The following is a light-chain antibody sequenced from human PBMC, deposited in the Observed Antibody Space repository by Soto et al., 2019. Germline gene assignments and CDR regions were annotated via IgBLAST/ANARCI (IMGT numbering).Light chain of an antibody. J-gene: IGKJ5*01. V-gene: IGKV2D-29*02. CDR1: QSLLSSGGETY. CDR2: EVS. Sequence: DIVMSQTPLSLSVTAGQPASISFRSSQSLLSSGGETYLFWYLQRPGQSPQLLIYEVSNRISAVPDWFSGSGSGTDFTLKISRVEAEDAGVYYCMQSTQLPLTFGQGTRLEIK. CDR3: MQSTQLPLT.